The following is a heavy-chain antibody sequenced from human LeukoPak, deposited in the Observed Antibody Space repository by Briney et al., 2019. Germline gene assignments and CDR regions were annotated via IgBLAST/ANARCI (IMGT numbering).Heavy chain of an antibody. V-gene: IGHV3-33*01. CDR1: GFTFSNYA. Sequence: GGSLRLSCAASGFTFSNYAMHWVRQAPGKGLEWVAVFWSDGSSKFYADSVKGRFTISRDNSKNSLYLQMNSLRAEDTAVYYCARGPLRLKLTYYYGSGSYHFDYWGQGTLVTVSS. CDR3: ARGPLRLKLTYYYGSGSYHFDY. D-gene: IGHD3-10*01. CDR2: FWSDGSSK. J-gene: IGHJ4*02.